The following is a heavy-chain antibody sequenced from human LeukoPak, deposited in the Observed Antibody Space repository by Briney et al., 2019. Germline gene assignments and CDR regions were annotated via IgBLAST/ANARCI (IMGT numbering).Heavy chain of an antibody. Sequence: SETLSLTCTVSGGSISSSSYYWGWIRQPPGKGLEWIGSIYYSGSTYYNPSLKSRVTISVDTSKNQFSLKLSSVTAADTAVYYCARHEGSYHPTTFDYWGQGTLVTVSS. CDR3: ARHEGSYHPTTFDY. V-gene: IGHV4-39*01. CDR2: IYYSGST. D-gene: IGHD1-26*01. J-gene: IGHJ4*02. CDR1: GGSISSSSYY.